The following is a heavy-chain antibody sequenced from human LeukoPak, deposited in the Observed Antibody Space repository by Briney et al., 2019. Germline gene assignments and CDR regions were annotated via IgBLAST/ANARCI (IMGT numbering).Heavy chain of an antibody. Sequence: GGSLRLSCAASGFTFDDSAMHWVRQPPGKGLEWVSGISWNSDSIVYADSVKGRFTISRDNAKNSLYLQMNSLRADDTALYYCARRGTPGAFDYWGQGTLVTVSS. CDR1: GFTFDDSA. J-gene: IGHJ4*02. CDR3: ARRGTPGAFDY. V-gene: IGHV3-9*01. D-gene: IGHD7-27*01. CDR2: ISWNSDSI.